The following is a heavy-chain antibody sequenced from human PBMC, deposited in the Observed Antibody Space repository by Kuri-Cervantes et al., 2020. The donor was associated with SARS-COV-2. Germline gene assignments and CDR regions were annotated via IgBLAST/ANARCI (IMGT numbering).Heavy chain of an antibody. V-gene: IGHV1-18*01. J-gene: IGHJ3*02. CDR1: GGTFSSYA. D-gene: IGHD6-13*01. CDR2: ISAYNGNT. Sequence: ASVKVSCKASGGTFSSYAISWVRQAPGQGLEWMGWISAYNGNTNYAQKLQGRVTMTTDTSTSTAYMELSSLRSEDTAVYYCARDHSSSYYDAFDIWGQGTMVTVSS. CDR3: ARDHSSSYYDAFDI.